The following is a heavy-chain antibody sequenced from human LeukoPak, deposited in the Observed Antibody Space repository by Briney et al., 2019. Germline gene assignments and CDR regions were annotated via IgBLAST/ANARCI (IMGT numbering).Heavy chain of an antibody. Sequence: GGSLRLSCAASGFTFSSYAMSWVRQAPGKVLEWVSAISGSGGSTYYADSVKGRFTISRDNSKNTLYLQMNSLRAEDTAVYYCAKAPRIGIVRDPFDYRGQGTLVTVSS. CDR3: AKAPRIGIVRDPFDY. V-gene: IGHV3-23*01. CDR2: ISGSGGST. D-gene: IGHD1-14*01. CDR1: GFTFSSYA. J-gene: IGHJ4*02.